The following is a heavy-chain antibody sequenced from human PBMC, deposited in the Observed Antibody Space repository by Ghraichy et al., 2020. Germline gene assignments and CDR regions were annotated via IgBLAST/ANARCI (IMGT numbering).Heavy chain of an antibody. CDR2: IYYSGST. CDR1: GGSISSSSYY. Sequence: ETLSLTCTVSGGSISSSSYYWGWIRQPPGKGLEWIGSIYYSGSTYYNPSLKSRVTISVDTSKNQFSLKLSSVTAADTAVYYCARRFLEWLKYLDYGMDVWGQGTTVTVSS. V-gene: IGHV4-39*01. CDR3: ARRFLEWLKYLDYGMDV. J-gene: IGHJ6*02. D-gene: IGHD3-3*01.